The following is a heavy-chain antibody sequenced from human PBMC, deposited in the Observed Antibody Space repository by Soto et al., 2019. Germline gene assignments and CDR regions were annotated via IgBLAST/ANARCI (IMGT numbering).Heavy chain of an antibody. V-gene: IGHV4-39*01. CDR1: GGSISSSSYY. CDR3: ARRGGCSYGAVAFDI. D-gene: IGHD5-18*01. J-gene: IGHJ3*02. CDR2: IYYSGST. Sequence: SETLSLTCTVSGGSISSSSYYWGWIRQPPGKGLEWIGNIYYSGSTYYNPSLKSRVTISVDTSKNQFSLKLSSVTAADTAVYYCARRGGCSYGAVAFDIWGQGTMVTVSS.